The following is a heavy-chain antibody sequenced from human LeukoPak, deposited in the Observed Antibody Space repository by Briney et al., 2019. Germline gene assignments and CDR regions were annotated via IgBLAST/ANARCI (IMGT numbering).Heavy chain of an antibody. Sequence: GASVKVSCKGSGYTFTSYGISWVRQAPGQGLEWMGWISAYNGNTNYAQKLQGRVTMTTDTSTSTAYMELRSLRSDDTAVYYCARDTYCDSTSRRFTQVQYWGQGTLVTVSS. V-gene: IGHV1-18*04. J-gene: IGHJ1*01. CDR1: GYTFTSYG. D-gene: IGHD2-2*01. CDR2: ISAYNGNT. CDR3: ARDTYCDSTSRRFTQVQY.